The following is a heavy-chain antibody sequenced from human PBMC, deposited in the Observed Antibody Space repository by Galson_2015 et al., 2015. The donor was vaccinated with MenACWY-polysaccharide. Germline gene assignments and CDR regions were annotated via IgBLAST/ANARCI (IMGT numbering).Heavy chain of an antibody. CDR3: VKGGWADN. D-gene: IGHD1-26*01. Sequence: LRLSCAASGFNFRIYVMTWVRQAPGKGLEWVSAISSGSDTTYYTDSVKGRFTISRDNSKDTVHLQMDSLRAEDAAVYYCVKGGWADNWGQGTLVTVSS. J-gene: IGHJ4*02. CDR2: ISSGSDTT. CDR1: GFNFRIYV. V-gene: IGHV3-23*01.